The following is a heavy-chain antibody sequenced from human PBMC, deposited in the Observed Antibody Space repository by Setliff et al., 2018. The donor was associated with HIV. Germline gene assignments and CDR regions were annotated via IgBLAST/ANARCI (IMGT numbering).Heavy chain of an antibody. D-gene: IGHD3-10*01. Sequence: ASVKVSCKASGYTFTGHYLHWVRQAPGQGLEWLGWVNPNRGDAIYAQNFQGRVTMTRDTSINAAYMELRGLRSDDTAVYYCARNFGLSPSGKYYYYYGMDIWGQGTTVTVS. CDR3: ARNFGLSPSGKYYYYYGMDI. V-gene: IGHV1-2*02. CDR1: GYTFTGHY. J-gene: IGHJ6*02. CDR2: VNPNRGDA.